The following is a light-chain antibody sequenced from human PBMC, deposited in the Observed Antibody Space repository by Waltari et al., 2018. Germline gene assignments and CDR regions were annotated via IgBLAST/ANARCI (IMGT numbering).Light chain of an antibody. J-gene: IGKJ4*01. V-gene: IGKV4-1*01. CDR1: QNIFYNFNTKPY. Sequence: DIVMTQSPNSLAVSLGERATVNFSSSQNIFYNFNTKPYLAWYQHKPGQPPRLLIYWASTRESGVPDRFSASGSGTDFTLTITNLQAEDAAVYYCQQYFDTPLTFGGGTRVEIK. CDR2: WAS. CDR3: QQYFDTPLT.